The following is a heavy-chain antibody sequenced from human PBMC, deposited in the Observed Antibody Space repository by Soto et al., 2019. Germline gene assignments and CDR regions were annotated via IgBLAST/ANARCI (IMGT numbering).Heavy chain of an antibody. D-gene: IGHD6-6*01. V-gene: IGHV3-23*01. Sequence: XGSLRLSCAASGFTFTTYAMTWVRQAPGKGLEWVSSIITGSGSTYYADSVKGRFTISRDITKSTLYLQMNSLRAEDTAVYYCAEIAAPLYYYYGMDVWGQGTTVTVSS. J-gene: IGHJ6*02. CDR2: IITGSGST. CDR1: GFTFTTYA. CDR3: AEIAAPLYYYYGMDV.